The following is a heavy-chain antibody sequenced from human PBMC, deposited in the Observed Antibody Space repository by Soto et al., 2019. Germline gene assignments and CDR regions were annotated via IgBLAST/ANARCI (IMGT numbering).Heavy chain of an antibody. V-gene: IGHV1-3*05. J-gene: IGHJ4*02. D-gene: IGHD3-16*02. CDR3: TRSAISPYGGLIGPFDY. CDR1: GYTFTAYA. CDR2: INPANGNT. Sequence: QVQLAQSGAEERKPGASVKVSCEATGYTFTAYAMHWVRQVTGQRLEWMGWINPANGNTKYSQKFQGRLTITSDTSANTVYMELNSLTSEDTAMYYCTRSAISPYGGLIGPFDYWGQGNLLTVSS.